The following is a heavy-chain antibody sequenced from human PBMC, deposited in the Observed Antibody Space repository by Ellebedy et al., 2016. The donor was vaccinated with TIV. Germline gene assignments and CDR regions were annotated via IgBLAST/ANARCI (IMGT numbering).Heavy chain of an antibody. CDR1: GFTFSSYW. V-gene: IGHV3-7*01. CDR2: IKQDGSEK. D-gene: IGHD2-2*01. CDR3: ARVVGSTSVYYYYYYMDV. J-gene: IGHJ6*03. Sequence: GESLKISCAASGFTFSSYWMSWVRQAPGKGLEWVANIKQDGSEKYYVDSVKGRFTISRDNAKNSLYLQMNSLRAEDTAVYYCARVVGSTSVYYYYYYMDVWGKGTTVTVSS.